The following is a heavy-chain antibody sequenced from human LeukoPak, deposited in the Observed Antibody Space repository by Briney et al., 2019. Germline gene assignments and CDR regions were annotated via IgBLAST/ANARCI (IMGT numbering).Heavy chain of an antibody. CDR3: ARVPITLSGTKDAKYFQH. CDR1: GFTFSSYW. D-gene: IGHD6-19*01. Sequence: PGGSLRLSCADSGFTFSSYWMHWVRQAPGKGLVWVSRINSDGSSTSYADSVKGRFTISRDNAKNTLYLQMNSLRAEDTAVYYCARVPITLSGTKDAKYFQHWGQGTLVTVSS. J-gene: IGHJ1*01. V-gene: IGHV3-74*01. CDR2: INSDGSST.